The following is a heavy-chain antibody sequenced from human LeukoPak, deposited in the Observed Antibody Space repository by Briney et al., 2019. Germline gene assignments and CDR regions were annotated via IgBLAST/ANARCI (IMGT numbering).Heavy chain of an antibody. CDR2: ISWNSGSI. Sequence: PGRSLRLSCAASGFTFDDYAMHWVRQAPGKGLEWVSGISWNSGSIGYADSVKGRFTISRDNAKNSLYLQMNSLRAEDTSLYYCAKDRGYTPHYYFDYWGQGTLVTVSS. J-gene: IGHJ4*02. V-gene: IGHV3-9*01. CDR1: GFTFDDYA. D-gene: IGHD2-2*02. CDR3: AKDRGYTPHYYFDY.